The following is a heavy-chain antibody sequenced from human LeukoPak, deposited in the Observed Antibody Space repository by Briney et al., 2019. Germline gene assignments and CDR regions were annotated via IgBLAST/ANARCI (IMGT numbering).Heavy chain of an antibody. J-gene: IGHJ4*02. CDR1: GFTFSSFG. V-gene: IGHV3-33*06. D-gene: IGHD4-17*01. CDR3: AKDQGIGDYASTDY. Sequence: GGSLRLSCAASGFTFSSFGMHWVRQARGKGLERVAIIWYDGNNKYYADSVKGRFTISRDNSKNMLYLQMNSLRAEDTAVYYCAKDQGIGDYASTDYWGQGTLVTVSS. CDR2: IWYDGNNK.